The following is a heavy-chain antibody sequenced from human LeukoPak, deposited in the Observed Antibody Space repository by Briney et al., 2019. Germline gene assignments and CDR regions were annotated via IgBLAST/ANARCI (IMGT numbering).Heavy chain of an antibody. V-gene: IGHV4-34*01. CDR3: ARVSIRNVVLPIEDY. J-gene: IGHJ4*02. Sequence: SETLSLTCTVSGGSISSYYWSWIRQPPGKGLEWIGEINHSGSTNYNPSLKSRVTISVDTSKNQFSLKLSSVTAADTAVYHCARVSIRNVVLPIEDYWGQGTLVTVSS. CDR1: GGSISSYY. CDR2: INHSGST. D-gene: IGHD1-1*01.